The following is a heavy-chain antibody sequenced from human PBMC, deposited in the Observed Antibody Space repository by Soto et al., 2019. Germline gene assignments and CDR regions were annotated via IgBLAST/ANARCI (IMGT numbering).Heavy chain of an antibody. J-gene: IGHJ6*02. CDR2: ISYDGSNK. Sequence: PGGSLRLSCAASGFTFSSYAMHWVRQAPGKGLEWVAVISYDGSNKYYADSVKGRFTISRDNSKNTLYLQMNSLRAEDTAVYYCARERHSSDKRNYYYYGMDVWGQG. D-gene: IGHD6-19*01. CDR3: ARERHSSDKRNYYYYGMDV. V-gene: IGHV3-30-3*01. CDR1: GFTFSSYA.